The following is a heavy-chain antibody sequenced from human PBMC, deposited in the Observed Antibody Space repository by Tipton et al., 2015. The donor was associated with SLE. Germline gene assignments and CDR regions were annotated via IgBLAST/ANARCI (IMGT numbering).Heavy chain of an antibody. CDR2: IYTSGST. D-gene: IGHD6-6*01. Sequence: TLSLTCTVSSGSIGRYYWNWIRQPAGEGLEWIGRIYTSGSTIYNPSLKSRVTLSVDTSKNQFSLKLTSVIAADTAVYYCARDGGTARYGMDVWGQGTTVTVSS. J-gene: IGHJ6*02. CDR1: SGSIGRYY. CDR3: ARDGGTARYGMDV. V-gene: IGHV4-4*07.